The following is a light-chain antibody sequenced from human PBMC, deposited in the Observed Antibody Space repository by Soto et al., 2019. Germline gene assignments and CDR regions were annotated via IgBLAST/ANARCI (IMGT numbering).Light chain of an antibody. J-gene: IGKJ5*01. V-gene: IGKV3-20*01. CDR1: QSVSSN. CDR3: QQSASSVT. CDR2: GAS. Sequence: EIVLTQSPGTLSLSPGERATLSCRASQSVSSNLAWYQQKPGQAPRLLIYGASTRATGIPDRFSGSGFGTHFTLTISSLEPEDFAMYYCQQSASSVTFGQGTRLEI.